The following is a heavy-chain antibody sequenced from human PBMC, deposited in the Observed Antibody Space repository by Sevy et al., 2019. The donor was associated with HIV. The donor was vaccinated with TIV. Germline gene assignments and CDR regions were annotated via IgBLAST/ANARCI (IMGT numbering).Heavy chain of an antibody. CDR3: ARDRDWFDP. CDR1: GGSISSYY. J-gene: IGHJ5*02. V-gene: IGHV4-59*01. CDR2: IYYSGST. Sequence: SETLSLTCTVSGGSISSYYWSWIRQPPGKGLEWIGYIYYSGSTNYNPSLKRRVTISVDTSKNQFSLKLSSVTAADTAVYYCARDRDWFDPWGQGTLVTVSS.